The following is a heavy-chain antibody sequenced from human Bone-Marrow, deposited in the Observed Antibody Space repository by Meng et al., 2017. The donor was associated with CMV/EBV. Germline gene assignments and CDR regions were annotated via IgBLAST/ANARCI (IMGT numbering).Heavy chain of an antibody. J-gene: IGHJ4*02. CDR1: GITFSDFY. CDR3: TGDEITVSGANFDS. CDR2: ISGSGNDI. V-gene: IGHV3-11*04. D-gene: IGHD2-2*01. Sequence: GGSLRLSCAASGITFSDFYMTWFRQAPGKGPESLSYISGSGNDINYADSVRGRFTVSRDNAGRSLYLQLNSLRVEDTALYYCTGDEITVSGANFDSWGRGTLVTVSS.